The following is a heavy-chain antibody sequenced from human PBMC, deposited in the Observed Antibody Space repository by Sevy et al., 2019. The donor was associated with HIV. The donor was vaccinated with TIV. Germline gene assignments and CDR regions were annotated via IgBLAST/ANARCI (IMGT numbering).Heavy chain of an antibody. CDR1: GGSFSNDD. CDR3: ARWRGTRVTMMVVVTTGYFVN. CDR2: INHSGST. J-gene: IGHJ4*02. D-gene: IGHD3-22*01. V-gene: IGHV4-34*01. Sequence: SETLSLTCAVYGGSFSNDDWSWIRQPPGKGLEWNGEINHSGSTNYNPSFKSRVTISIDTSKNQFSLKLTSVTAADTAVYYCARWRGTRVTMMVVVTTGYFVNWGQGALVTVSS.